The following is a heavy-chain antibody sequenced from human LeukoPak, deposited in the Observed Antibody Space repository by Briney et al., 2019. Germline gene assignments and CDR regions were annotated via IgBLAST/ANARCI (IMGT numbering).Heavy chain of an antibody. J-gene: IGHJ4*02. CDR2: IHQSGNT. CDR1: DGSFSGYY. V-gene: IGHV4-34*01. D-gene: IGHD3-10*01. Sequence: PSETLSLTCAVYDGSFSGYYWNWIRQPPGKGLEWIGEIHQSGNTNYNPSLKSRLTISVDTSKNQFSLRLNSVTAADTAVYYCARAPPSYYYGSGSYYYYYFDYWGQGTLVTVSS. CDR3: ARAPPSYYYGSGSYYYYYFDY.